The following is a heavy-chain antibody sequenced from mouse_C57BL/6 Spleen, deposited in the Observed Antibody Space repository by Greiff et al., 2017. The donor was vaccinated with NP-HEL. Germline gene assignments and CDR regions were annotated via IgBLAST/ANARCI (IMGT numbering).Heavy chain of an antibody. J-gene: IGHJ4*01. CDR3: ARSGSPIYYDYFYYAMDY. V-gene: IGHV1-39*01. CDR2: INPNYGTT. CDR1: GYSFTDYN. D-gene: IGHD2-4*01. Sequence: VQLQQSGPELVKPGASVKISCKASGYSFTDYNMNWVKQSNGKSLEWIGVINPNYGTTSYNQKFKGKATLTVDQSSSTAYMQLNSLTSEDSAVYYCARSGSPIYYDYFYYAMDYWGQGTSVTVSS.